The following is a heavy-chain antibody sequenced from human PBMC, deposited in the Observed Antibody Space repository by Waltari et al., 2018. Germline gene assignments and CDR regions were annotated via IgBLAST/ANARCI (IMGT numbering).Heavy chain of an antibody. CDR2: SNSDGRST. CDR3: AKGYYFDY. CDR1: GFTFSSYW. V-gene: IGHV3-74*01. J-gene: IGHJ4*02. Sequence: EVQLVESGGGLVQPGGSLRLSCAASGFTFSSYWMHWVRQAPGKGLVWVSRSNSDGRSTSYAASVEGRFTISRDNAKNTLYLQMNSLRAEDTAVYYCAKGYYFDYWGQGTLVTVSS.